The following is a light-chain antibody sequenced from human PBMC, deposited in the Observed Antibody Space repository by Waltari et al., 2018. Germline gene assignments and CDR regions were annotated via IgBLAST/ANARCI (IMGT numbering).Light chain of an antibody. Sequence: SYVLTQPPSVAAAPGETARVTCGGHNIERKSVHWYQQKPGQAPVLVISYDSDRPSGIPERFSGSNSGEMATLTISRVEAGDEADYYCQVWDANTDPGVFGTGTEVTVL. CDR2: YDS. CDR1: NIERKS. V-gene: IGLV3-21*01. J-gene: IGLJ1*01. CDR3: QVWDANTDPGV.